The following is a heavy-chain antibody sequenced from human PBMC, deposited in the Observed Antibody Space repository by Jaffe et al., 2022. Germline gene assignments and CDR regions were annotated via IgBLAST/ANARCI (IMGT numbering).Heavy chain of an antibody. D-gene: IGHD6-19*01. J-gene: IGHJ3*02. CDR1: GYTFTSYY. V-gene: IGHV1-46*01. Sequence: QVQLVQSGAEVKKPGASVKVSCKASGYTFTSYYMHWVRQAPGQGLEWMGIINPSGGSTSYAQKFQGRVTMTRDTSTSTVYMELSSLRSEDTAVYYCARVSEQWLPAGAFDIWGQGTMVTVSS. CDR3: ARVSEQWLPAGAFDI. CDR2: INPSGGST.